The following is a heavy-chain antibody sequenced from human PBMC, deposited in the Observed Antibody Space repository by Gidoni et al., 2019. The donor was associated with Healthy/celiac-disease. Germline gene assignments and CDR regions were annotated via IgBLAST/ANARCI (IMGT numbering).Heavy chain of an antibody. V-gene: IGHV4-31*03. CDR2: IYYRGST. Sequence: QVQLQESGPGLVKPSQTLSLTCTVSGGSISSGGSYWSWIRQHPGKGLEWIGYIYYRGSTYYNPSLKSRVTISVDTSKNQFSLKLSSVTAADTAVYYCARDSDYYDSSGYLGDWFDPWGQGTLVTVSS. CDR1: GGSISSGGSY. D-gene: IGHD3-22*01. J-gene: IGHJ5*02. CDR3: ARDSDYYDSSGYLGDWFDP.